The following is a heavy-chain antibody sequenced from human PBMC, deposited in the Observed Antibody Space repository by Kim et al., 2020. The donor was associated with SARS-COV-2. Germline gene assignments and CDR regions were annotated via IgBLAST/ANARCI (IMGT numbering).Heavy chain of an antibody. CDR3: ARHVRLELGVGATYWFDP. CDR1: GYSFISYW. CDR2: IYPGDSDT. J-gene: IGHJ5*02. D-gene: IGHD1-26*01. V-gene: IGHV5-51*01. Sequence: GESLKISCKGSGYSFISYWIGWVRQMPGKGLEWMGIIYPGDSDTRYSPFFQGQVTISVDKSINTAYLQWSSLKASDTAMYYCARHVRLELGVGATYWFDPWGQGTLVTVSS.